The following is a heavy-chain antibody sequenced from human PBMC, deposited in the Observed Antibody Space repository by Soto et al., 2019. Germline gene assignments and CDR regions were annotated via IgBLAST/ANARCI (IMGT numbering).Heavy chain of an antibody. V-gene: IGHV4-34*01. J-gene: IGHJ4*02. D-gene: IGHD1-26*01. Sequence: SETLSLTCAVYGGSFSGYYWSWIRQPPGKGLEWIGEINHSGSTNYNPSLKSRVTISVDTSKNQFSLKLSSVTAADTAVYYCARDVRYSGILYYFDYWGQGTLVTVSS. CDR1: GGSFSGYY. CDR2: INHSGST. CDR3: ARDVRYSGILYYFDY.